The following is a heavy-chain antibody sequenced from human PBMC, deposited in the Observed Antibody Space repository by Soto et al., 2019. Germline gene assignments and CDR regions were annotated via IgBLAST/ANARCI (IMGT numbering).Heavy chain of an antibody. V-gene: IGHV1-69*06. J-gene: IGHJ5*02. D-gene: IGHD3-22*01. Sequence: SVKVSCKASGGTFGSDAITWVRQAPGQGLEWVGRIIPIFGTTDYAQNLQGRVTISADKSTLTSYMELHSLTSDDTALYYCARDRTDSGYYTNWLDPWGQGTQVTVSS. CDR3: ARDRTDSGYYTNWLDP. CDR2: IIPIFGTT. CDR1: GGTFGSDA.